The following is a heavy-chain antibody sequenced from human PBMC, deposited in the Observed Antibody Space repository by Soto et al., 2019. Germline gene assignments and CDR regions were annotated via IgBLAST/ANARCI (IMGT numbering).Heavy chain of an antibody. V-gene: IGHV3-48*01. CDR2: IGSDI. J-gene: IGHJ4*02. CDR1: GFIFSSFT. Sequence: EVQLVESGGGLAQPGGSLRLSCAASGFIFSSFTMNWVRQAPGKGLEWISYIGSDIYYADSVKGRFTTSRDMAKNSLYLQLNVLGAEDSGVYYCVRDWSFAFDSWGQGTLVTVSS. CDR3: VRDWSFAFDS.